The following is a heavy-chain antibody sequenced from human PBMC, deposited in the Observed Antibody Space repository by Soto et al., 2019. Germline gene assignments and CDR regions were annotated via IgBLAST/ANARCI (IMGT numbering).Heavy chain of an antibody. J-gene: IGHJ6*02. CDR3: ARGPRGFGEIVGGMDV. V-gene: IGHV1-18*01. CDR2: ISAYNGNT. CDR1: GYTFTSYG. Sequence: QVQLVQSGAEVKKPGASVKVSCKASGYTFTSYGISWVRQAPGQGLEWMGWISAYNGNTNYAQKLQGRVTMTTDTSTSTAHMEMRSLISDDTSVYYCARGPRGFGEIVGGMDVWGQGTTVTVSS. D-gene: IGHD3-10*01.